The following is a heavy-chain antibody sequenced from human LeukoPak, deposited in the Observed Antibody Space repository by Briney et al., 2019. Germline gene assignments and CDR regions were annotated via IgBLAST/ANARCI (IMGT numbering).Heavy chain of an antibody. CDR3: ARTVAGKGTWTY. V-gene: IGHV1-18*01. CDR1: GYTFTSYG. D-gene: IGHD6-19*01. J-gene: IGHJ4*02. Sequence: ASVTVSCKACGYTFTSYGIRWVRQAPGQGREGMGWISAYNGNTNYARKLQGRVTMTTDTSTSTAYMELRSLRSDDTAVYYCARTVAGKGTWTYWGQGTLVTVSS. CDR2: ISAYNGNT.